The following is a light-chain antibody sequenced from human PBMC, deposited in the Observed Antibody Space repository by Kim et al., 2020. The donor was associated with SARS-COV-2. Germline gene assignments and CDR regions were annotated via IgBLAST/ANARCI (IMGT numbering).Light chain of an antibody. J-gene: IGKJ4*01. V-gene: IGKV1-33*01. CDR1: QDINRY. CDR2: DAS. Sequence: DIQLTQSPSSLSASVGDRVTITCQASQDINRYLNWYQQKPGKAPKLLIYDASTLQTGVPSRFSGSGAGTDFTFTISSLQPEDVATYYCQQFDHIPRSFGGGTKVDIK. CDR3: QQFDHIPRS.